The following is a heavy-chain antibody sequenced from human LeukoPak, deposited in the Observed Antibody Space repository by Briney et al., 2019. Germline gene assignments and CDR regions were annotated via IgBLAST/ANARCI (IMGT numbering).Heavy chain of an antibody. CDR1: GGTFSSYA. CDR2: IIPIFVTA. J-gene: IGHJ4*02. D-gene: IGHD6-13*01. V-gene: IGHV1-69*05. CDR3: ARSELRQQLVDY. Sequence: VASVKVSCKASGGTFSSYAISWVRQAPGQGLEWMGRIIPIFVTANYAQKFQGRVTITTDESTSTAYMELSSLRSEDTAVYYCARSELRQQLVDYWGQGTLVTVSS.